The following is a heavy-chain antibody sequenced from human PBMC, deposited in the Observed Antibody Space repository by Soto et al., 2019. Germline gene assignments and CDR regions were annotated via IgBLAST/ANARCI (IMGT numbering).Heavy chain of an antibody. V-gene: IGHV1-69*01. CDR1: GGTFSSYA. Sequence: QVQLVQSGAEVKKPGFAVKVSCKASGGTFSSYAISWVRHAPGHGLEWMGGIIPIFGTANYAQKFQGSVTLSADDYPRTDYMVLSCLRSEDTAVYYCDRAIYFWSGHNWFDPWGQGTLVT. CDR2: IIPIFGTA. D-gene: IGHD3-3*01. J-gene: IGHJ5*02. CDR3: DRAIYFWSGHNWFDP.